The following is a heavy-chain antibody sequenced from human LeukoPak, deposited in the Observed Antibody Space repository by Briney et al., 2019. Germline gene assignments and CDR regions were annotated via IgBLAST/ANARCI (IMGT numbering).Heavy chain of an antibody. CDR3: AREFENTIFAVVSRWFDP. J-gene: IGHJ5*02. V-gene: IGHV4-39*07. CDR2: IYYSGST. CDR1: GGSISSSTYY. D-gene: IGHD3-3*01. Sequence: SETLSLTCTASGGSISSSTYYWGWIRQPPGEGLEWIGTIYYSGSTYYNPSLKSRVTISIDTSKNQFSLKLTSVTAADTAVYYCAREFENTIFAVVSRWFDPWGQGVLVTVSS.